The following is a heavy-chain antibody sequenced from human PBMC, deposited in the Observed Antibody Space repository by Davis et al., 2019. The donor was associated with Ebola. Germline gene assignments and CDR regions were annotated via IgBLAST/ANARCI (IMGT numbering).Heavy chain of an antibody. J-gene: IGHJ5*02. CDR3: ARIHEESEITFGGVIASLWFDP. V-gene: IGHV2-26*01. D-gene: IGHD3-16*02. CDR2: IFSNDEK. CDR1: RFSLSNARMG. Sequence: SGPTLAQPPETLTLTCTVSRFSLSNARMGVSWLRQPPGKALEWLAHIFSNDEKSYSTSLKSRLTISKDTSKSQVVLTMTNMDPVDTATYYCARIHEESEITFGGVIASLWFDPWGQGTLVTVSS.